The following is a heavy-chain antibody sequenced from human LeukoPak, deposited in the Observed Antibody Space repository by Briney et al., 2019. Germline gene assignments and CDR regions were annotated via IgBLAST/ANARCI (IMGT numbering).Heavy chain of an antibody. CDR3: ARRGSYNDY. CDR2: ISSSGSTI. CDR1: GFTFSSYE. D-gene: IGHD3-16*01. V-gene: IGHV3-48*03. Sequence: GGSLRLSCAASGFTFSSYEMNWVRRAPGKGLEWVSYISSSGSTIYYADSVKGRFTISRDNAKNSLYLQMNSLRAEDTAVYYCARRGSYNDYWGQGTLVTVSS. J-gene: IGHJ4*02.